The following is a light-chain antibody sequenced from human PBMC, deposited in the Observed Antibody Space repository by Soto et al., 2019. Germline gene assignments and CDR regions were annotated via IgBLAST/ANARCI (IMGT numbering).Light chain of an antibody. CDR1: QSISSY. CDR2: AAS. CDR3: QQSYSTPPT. V-gene: IGKV1-39*01. Sequence: DIQMTQSPSSLSASVGDRVTITCRASQSISSYLNWYQQKPGKAPKLLIYAASSLQSGVPSRFSGSGTGTHFTLPISSLQPEDCATYYCQQSYSTPPTFGQGTKVEIK. J-gene: IGKJ1*01.